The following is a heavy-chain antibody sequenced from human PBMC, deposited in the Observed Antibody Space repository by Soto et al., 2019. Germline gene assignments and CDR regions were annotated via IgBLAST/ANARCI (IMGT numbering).Heavy chain of an antibody. D-gene: IGHD3-22*01. J-gene: IGHJ4*02. Sequence: PGGSLRLSCAASGFTFSSYGMHWVRQAPGKGLEWVAVISYDGSNKYYADSVKGRFTISRDNSKNTLYLQMNSLRAEDTAVYYCAKDVLVANMIVDTFDYWGQGTLVTVSS. CDR3: AKDVLVANMIVDTFDY. CDR1: GFTFSSYG. CDR2: ISYDGSNK. V-gene: IGHV3-30*18.